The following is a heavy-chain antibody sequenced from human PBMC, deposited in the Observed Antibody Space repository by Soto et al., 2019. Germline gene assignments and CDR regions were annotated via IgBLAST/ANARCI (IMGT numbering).Heavy chain of an antibody. CDR3: ARGGKFGYSGYDLLAVDY. V-gene: IGHV4-61*08. CDR2: IYYSGST. J-gene: IGHJ4*02. Sequence: PSETLSLTCTVSGGSISSGDYYWSWIRQPPGKGLEWIGYIYYSGSTNYNPSLKSRVTISVDTSKNQFSLKLSSVTAADTAVYYCARGGKFGYSGYDLLAVDYWGQGTLVTVSS. D-gene: IGHD5-12*01. CDR1: GGSISSGDYY.